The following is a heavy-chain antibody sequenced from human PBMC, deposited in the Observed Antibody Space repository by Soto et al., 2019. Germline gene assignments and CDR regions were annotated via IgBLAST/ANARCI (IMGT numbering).Heavy chain of an antibody. V-gene: IGHV1-69*12. Sequence: QVQLVQSGAEVKKPGSSVKVSCKASGGTFSNSPISWVRQAPGAGLEWMGGIISFVGTANFAQKFQGRVTITEDDTTNKVYLEVNSLGSEDTAVDYCASQLNRLPGRLYYWGQGTLVIISS. D-gene: IGHD2-21*01. J-gene: IGHJ4*02. CDR2: IISFVGTA. CDR3: ASQLNRLPGRLYY. CDR1: GGTFSNSP.